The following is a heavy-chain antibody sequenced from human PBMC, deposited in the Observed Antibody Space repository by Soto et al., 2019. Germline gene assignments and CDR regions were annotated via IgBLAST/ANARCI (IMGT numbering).Heavy chain of an antibody. CDR2: IWYDGSNK. Sequence: QVQLVESGGGVVQPGRSLRLSCAASGFTFSSYGMHWVRQAPGKGLEWVAVIWYDGSNKYYADSVKGRFTISRDNSKNTLDRQMNSLRAEDTAVYYGARDRVTIVGVVPNAFDIWGQGTMVTVSS. CDR3: ARDRVTIVGVVPNAFDI. D-gene: IGHD3-3*01. J-gene: IGHJ3*02. V-gene: IGHV3-33*01. CDR1: GFTFSSYG.